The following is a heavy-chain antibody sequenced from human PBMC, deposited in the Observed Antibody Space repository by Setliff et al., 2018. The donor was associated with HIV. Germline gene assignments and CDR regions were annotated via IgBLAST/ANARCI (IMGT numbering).Heavy chain of an antibody. Sequence: ASVKVSCKASGYTFTGYYMHWVRQAPGQGLEWLGWINPNNGVTNYAQNFQGRVTMTRDTSISKAYMELSSLTSDDTAVYYCARDESIFGVAISDYWGQGTLVTAPQ. V-gene: IGHV1-2*02. J-gene: IGHJ4*02. D-gene: IGHD3-3*01. CDR2: INPNNGVT. CDR3: ARDESIFGVAISDY. CDR1: GYTFTGYY.